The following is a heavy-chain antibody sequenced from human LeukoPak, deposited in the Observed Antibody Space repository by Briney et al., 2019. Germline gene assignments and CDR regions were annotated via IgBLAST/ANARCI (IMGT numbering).Heavy chain of an antibody. CDR3: AKHYSSATFDY. D-gene: IGHD6-19*01. J-gene: IGHJ4*02. CDR2: ISSSSSYI. Sequence: GGSLRLSCAASGLTLSNYAMNWVRQAPGKGLEWVSSISSSSSYIYYADSVKGRFTISRDNSKNTLYLQMNSLRAEDTAVYYCAKHYSSATFDYWGQGTLVTVSS. CDR1: GLTLSNYA. V-gene: IGHV3-21*01.